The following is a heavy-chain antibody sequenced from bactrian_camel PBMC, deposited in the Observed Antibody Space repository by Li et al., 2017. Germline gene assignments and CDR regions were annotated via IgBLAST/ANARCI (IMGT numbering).Heavy chain of an antibody. V-gene: IGHV3S40*01. CDR2: IYSADGGA. D-gene: IGHD2*01. CDR3: AADLGWCGSRPLQREFRN. CDR1: GFTFSLYA. Sequence: DVQLVESGGGSVQAGGSLRLSCAGTGFTFSLYAVTWFRQAPGKEREGVAVIYSADGGAFYANFVNGRFTISQDNAKNTVYLQMNALKPEDTAVYYCAADLGWCGSRPLQREFRNWGQGTQVTVS. J-gene: IGHJ4*01.